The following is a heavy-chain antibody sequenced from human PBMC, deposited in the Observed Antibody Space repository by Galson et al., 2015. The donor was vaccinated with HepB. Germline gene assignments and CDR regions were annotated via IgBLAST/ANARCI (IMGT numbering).Heavy chain of an antibody. CDR3: AGDRIDDSTYYSCLDV. V-gene: IGHV3-48*02. J-gene: IGHJ6*02. Sequence: SLRLSCAASGFTLSYYSMNWVRQAPGKGLEWVSYISSGSGDRYYADSVKGRFTIFRDNAKNSLFLQMNSLRDEDTAVYYCAGDRIDDSTYYSCLDVWGQGATVTVSS. D-gene: IGHD1-1*01. CDR1: GFTLSYYS. CDR2: ISSGSGDR.